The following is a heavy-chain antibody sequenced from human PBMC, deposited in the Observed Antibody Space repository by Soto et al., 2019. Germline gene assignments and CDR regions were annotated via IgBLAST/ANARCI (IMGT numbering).Heavy chain of an antibody. CDR3: ARHQTDGITRIVVGFDL. D-gene: IGHD3-22*01. V-gene: IGHV4-39*01. CDR1: GGSISSSSYY. Sequence: QLQLQESGPGLVKPSETLSLTCPVSGGSISSSSYYWGWIRQPPGKGLEWIGSIYYSGSTYYNPSLKSRVTRSVDTSKNKSSLKLSSVTAADTAVYYCARHQTDGITRIVVGFDLWGQGTVVTVSS. CDR2: IYYSGST. J-gene: IGHJ5*02.